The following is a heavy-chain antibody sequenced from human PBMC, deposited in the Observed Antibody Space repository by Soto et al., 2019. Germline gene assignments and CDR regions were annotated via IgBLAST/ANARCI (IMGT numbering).Heavy chain of an antibody. CDR2: IYHSGST. Sequence: PSETLSLTCAVSGYSISSGYYWGWIRQPPGKGLEWIGSIYHSGSTFYNPSLKSRVTISVDTSKNQFSLKLSSVTAADTAVYYCARDSQRFLDQGRWGWFDPWGQGTLVTVSS. CDR3: ARDSQRFLDQGRWGWFDP. V-gene: IGHV4-38-2*02. J-gene: IGHJ5*02. CDR1: GYSISSGYY. D-gene: IGHD3-3*01.